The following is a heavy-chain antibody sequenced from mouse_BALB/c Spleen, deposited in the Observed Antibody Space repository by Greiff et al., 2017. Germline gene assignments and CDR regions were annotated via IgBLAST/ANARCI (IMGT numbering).Heavy chain of an antibody. CDR3: ARQFITTATGKIYYAMDY. CDR1: GFTFSSFG. V-gene: IGHV5-17*02. D-gene: IGHD1-2*01. CDR2: ISSGSSTI. J-gene: IGHJ4*01. Sequence: EVQLVESGGGLVQPGGSRKLSCAASGFTFSSFGMHWVRQAPEKGLEWVAYISSGSSTIYYADTVKGRFTISRDNPKNTLFLQMTSLRSEDTAMYYCARQFITTATGKIYYAMDYWGQGTSVTVSS.